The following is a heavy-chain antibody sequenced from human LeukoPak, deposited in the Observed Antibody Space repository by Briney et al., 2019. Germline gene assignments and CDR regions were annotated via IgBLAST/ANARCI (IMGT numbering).Heavy chain of an antibody. D-gene: IGHD3-16*02. CDR2: INPNSGGT. J-gene: IGHJ4*02. CDR1: GYTFTGYY. V-gene: IGHV1-2*02. CDR3: ARVRGYVWGSYRYTSLFDY. Sequence: ASVKVSCKASGYTFTGYYMHWVQQAPGQGLEWMGWINPNSGGTNYAQKFQGRVTMTRDTSISTAYMELSRLRSDDTAVYYCARVRGYVWGSYRYTSLFDYWGQGTLVTVSS.